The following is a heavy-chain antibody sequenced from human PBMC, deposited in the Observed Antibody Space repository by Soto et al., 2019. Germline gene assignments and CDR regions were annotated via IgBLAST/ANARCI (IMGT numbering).Heavy chain of an antibody. J-gene: IGHJ6*02. Sequence: QVQLVEPGGGVAQPGRSLSLSCAASGLPSSNYGMQWVPQAPGKGLEWVAVILNDGSNRYHADSVKDRFTISRDNSKNTLYLQMNSLRAEDTAVYYCARDDEYSGNGMDVWGQGTTVTVS. CDR2: ILNDGSNR. CDR3: ARDDEYSGNGMDV. V-gene: IGHV3-33*01. CDR1: GLPSSNYG. D-gene: IGHD3-10*01.